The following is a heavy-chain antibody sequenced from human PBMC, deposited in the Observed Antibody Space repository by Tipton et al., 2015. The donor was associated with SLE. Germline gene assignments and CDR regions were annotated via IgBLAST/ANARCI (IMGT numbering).Heavy chain of an antibody. J-gene: IGHJ4*02. V-gene: IGHV3-7*01. CDR1: GFTLSNFW. Sequence: GSLRLSCAASGFTLSNFWMSWVRQAPGKGLEWVANIKHDGSQSYYVDSVKGRFTISRDNAKNSLYLQMHSLRAEDTAVYYCARGYANGVYWGQGTLVTVSS. D-gene: IGHD3-16*01. CDR3: ARGYANGVY. CDR2: IKHDGSQS.